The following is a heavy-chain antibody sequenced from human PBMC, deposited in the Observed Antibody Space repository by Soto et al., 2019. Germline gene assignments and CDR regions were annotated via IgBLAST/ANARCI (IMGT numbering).Heavy chain of an antibody. CDR1: GFTFSSYA. CDR2: ISGSGGST. D-gene: IGHD2-15*01. J-gene: IGHJ6*02. Sequence: GGSLRLSCAASGFTFSSYAMSWVRQAPGKGLEWVSAISGSGGSTYYADSVKGRFTISRDNSKNTLYLQMNSLRAEDTAVYYCAKVFPPCSGGSCSRYYYGMDVWGQGTTVTVSS. V-gene: IGHV3-23*01. CDR3: AKVFPPCSGGSCSRYYYGMDV.